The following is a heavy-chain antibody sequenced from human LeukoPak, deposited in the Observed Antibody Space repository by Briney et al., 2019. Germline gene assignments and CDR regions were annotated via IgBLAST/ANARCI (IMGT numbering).Heavy chain of an antibody. D-gene: IGHD3-9*01. J-gene: IGHJ5*02. V-gene: IGHV4-38-2*02. Sequence: SETLSLTCTVSGYSISSGYYWGWIRQPPGKGLEWIGSIYYSGSTYYNPSLKSRVTISVDTSKNQFSLKLSSVTAADTAVYYCARRHDQTYYDILTTEFEYTWFDPWGQGTLVTVSS. CDR3: ARRHDQTYYDILTTEFEYTWFDP. CDR1: GYSISSGYY. CDR2: IYYSGST.